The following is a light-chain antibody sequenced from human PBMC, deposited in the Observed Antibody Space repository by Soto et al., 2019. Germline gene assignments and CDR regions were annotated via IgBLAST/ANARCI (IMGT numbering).Light chain of an antibody. CDR1: QSVSSSY. CDR2: GAS. V-gene: IGKV3-20*01. J-gene: IGKJ3*01. Sequence: EIVLTQSPSTLSLSPGERATLSCRASQSVSSSYLAWYQQKPRQAPRLLIYGASSRATGIPDRFSGSGSGTDFNLTISRLEPEDFAVYYCQQYGSSPGFTFGPGTKVDIK. CDR3: QQYGSSPGFT.